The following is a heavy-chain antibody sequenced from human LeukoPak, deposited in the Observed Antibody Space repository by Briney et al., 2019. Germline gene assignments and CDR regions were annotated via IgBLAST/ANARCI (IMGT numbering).Heavy chain of an antibody. V-gene: IGHV3-21*01. J-gene: IGHJ6*02. CDR3: ARDRGYCSSTSCRKLYYYYGMDV. CDR1: GFTFSSYS. Sequence: PGGSLRLSCAASGFTFSSYSMNWVRQAPGKGLEWVSSISSSSSYIYYADSVEGRFTISRDNAKNSLYLQMNSLRAEDTAVYYCARDRGYCSSTSCRKLYYYYGMDVWGQGTTVTVSS. CDR2: ISSSSSYI. D-gene: IGHD2-2*01.